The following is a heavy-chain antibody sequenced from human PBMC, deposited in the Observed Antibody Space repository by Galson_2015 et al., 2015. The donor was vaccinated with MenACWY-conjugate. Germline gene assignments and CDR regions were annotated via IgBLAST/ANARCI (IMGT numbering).Heavy chain of an antibody. CDR3: ARMHIVLDATDAFDI. CDR1: GFSLSTYEMC. CDR2: IDWRDNK. Sequence: PALVTPTQTLTLTCTFSGFSLSTYEMCIYWVRQPPGKALEWLARIDWRDNKYYTTSLKTRLTISKDTFTNQVVLTMTNVDPVDTATYYCARMHIVLDATDAFDIWGQGTMVTVSS. D-gene: IGHD3-22*01. V-gene: IGHV2-70*11. J-gene: IGHJ3*02.